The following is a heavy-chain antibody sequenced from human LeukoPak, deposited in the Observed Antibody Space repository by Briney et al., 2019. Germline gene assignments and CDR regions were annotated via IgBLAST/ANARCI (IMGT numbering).Heavy chain of an antibody. Sequence: PGRSLRLSCAASGFTFDDYAMHWVRQAPGKGLEWVSGISWNSGSIGYADSVKGRFTISRDNAKNSLYLQMNSLRAEDTALYYCAKDISGYYGSGSYLDFWGQGTLVTVSS. CDR2: ISWNSGSI. CDR1: GFTFDDYA. V-gene: IGHV3-9*01. CDR3: AKDISGYYGSGSYLDF. J-gene: IGHJ4*02. D-gene: IGHD3-10*01.